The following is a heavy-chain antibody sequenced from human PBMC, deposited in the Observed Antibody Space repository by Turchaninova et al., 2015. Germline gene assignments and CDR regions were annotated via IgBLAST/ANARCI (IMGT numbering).Heavy chain of an antibody. Sequence: EVQRVESGGGLVKPGGSLRLPCGAAGFTFRSYDMTWVRQAPGKGLEWVSSISSSSTYINYADSVRGRFTISRDNAKNSLYLQMNNLRVEDTAIYFCAREKTAAGGDYWGQGTLVTVSA. CDR1: GFTFRSYD. CDR3: AREKTAAGGDY. CDR2: ISSSSTYI. V-gene: IGHV3-21*01. D-gene: IGHD6-13*01. J-gene: IGHJ4*02.